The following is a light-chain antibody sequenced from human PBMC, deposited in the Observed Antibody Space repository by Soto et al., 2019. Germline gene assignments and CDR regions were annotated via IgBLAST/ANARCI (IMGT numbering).Light chain of an antibody. CDR2: GTS. J-gene: IGKJ1*01. Sequence: EIVLTQSPDTLSLSPGERATLSCRASQSVNTRYLAWYQQKAGQAPRLLIYGTSSRDTGIPDRFSGSGSGTDFTLTISSLEPEDFAVYYCQQYGRSPGTFGQGTKVE. CDR3: QQYGRSPGT. CDR1: QSVNTRY. V-gene: IGKV3-20*01.